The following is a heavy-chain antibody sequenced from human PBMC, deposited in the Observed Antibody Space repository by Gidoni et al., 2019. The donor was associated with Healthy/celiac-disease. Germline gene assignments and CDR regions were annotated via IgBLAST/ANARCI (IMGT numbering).Heavy chain of an antibody. J-gene: IGHJ6*02. Sequence: QVQLVESGGGVVQPGRSLRLSCAASGFTFSSYGMHWVRQAPGKGLEWVAVISYDGSNKYYADSVKGRFTISRDNSKNTLYLQMNSLRAEDTAVYYCAKDLGYCSSTSCYYYYYGMDVWGQGTTVTVSS. CDR2: ISYDGSNK. D-gene: IGHD2-2*01. V-gene: IGHV3-30*18. CDR1: GFTFSSYG. CDR3: AKDLGYCSSTSCYYYYYGMDV.